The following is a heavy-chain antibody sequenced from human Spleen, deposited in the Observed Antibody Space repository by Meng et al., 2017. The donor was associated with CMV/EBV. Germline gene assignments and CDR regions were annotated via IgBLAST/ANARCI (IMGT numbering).Heavy chain of an antibody. Sequence: GGSLRLSCTPSGFTFSYYSMHWVRQAPGKGLEWVALTRFDGINESYADSLKGRFSISRDNSENTLYLEMKDLRVEDTAVYYCARGKSHLWSLLDYWGQGTLVTVSS. D-gene: IGHD2-21*02. CDR3: ARGKSHLWSLLDY. V-gene: IGHV3-30*02. CDR1: GFTFSYYS. J-gene: IGHJ4*02. CDR2: TRFDGINE.